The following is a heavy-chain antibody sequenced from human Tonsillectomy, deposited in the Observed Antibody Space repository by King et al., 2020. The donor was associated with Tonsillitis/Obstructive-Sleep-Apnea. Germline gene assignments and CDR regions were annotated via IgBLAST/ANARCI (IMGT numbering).Heavy chain of an antibody. CDR2: IKSKTDGGTT. CDR1: GFTFSNAW. V-gene: IGHV3-15*07. CDR3: TTRSRDGYNSLVFYY. Sequence: VQLVESGGGLVKPGGSLRLSCAASGFTFSNAWMNWVRQAPGKGLEWVGRIKSKTDGGTTDYAAPVKGRFTISRDDSKNTLYLQMNSLKTEDTAVYYCTTRSRDGYNSLVFYYWGQGTLVTVSS. J-gene: IGHJ4*02. D-gene: IGHD5-24*01.